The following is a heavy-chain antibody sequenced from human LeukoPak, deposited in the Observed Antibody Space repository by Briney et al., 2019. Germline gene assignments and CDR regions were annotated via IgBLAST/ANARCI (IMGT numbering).Heavy chain of an antibody. CDR2: IQGDGSQT. CDR1: GFTLSNHW. V-gene: IGHV3-7*01. Sequence: GGSLRLSCAASGFTLSNHWMTWVRQAPGKGLEWVANIQGDGSQTYYVDSVKGRFTVSRDNSKNSLFLHMNSLRVDDTAFYYCARETSGYTWSPPPFDFWGQGALVTVSS. CDR3: ARETSGYTWSPPPFDF. D-gene: IGHD5-24*01. J-gene: IGHJ4*02.